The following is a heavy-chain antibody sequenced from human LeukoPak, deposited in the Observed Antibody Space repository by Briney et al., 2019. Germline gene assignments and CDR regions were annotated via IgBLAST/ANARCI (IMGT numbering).Heavy chain of an antibody. D-gene: IGHD3-22*01. V-gene: IGHV1-2*02. J-gene: IGHJ4*02. CDR3: ATDSSGYYLPLFDH. CDR2: INPNTGGA. Sequence: ASVKVSCKASGYTFTYYYIHWVRQAPGQGLEWMGWINPNTGGANYAQKFQGRVTMTRDTSISTAYMELSRLRSDDTAVYYCATDSSGYYLPLFDHWGQGTPVTVSS. CDR1: GYTFTYYY.